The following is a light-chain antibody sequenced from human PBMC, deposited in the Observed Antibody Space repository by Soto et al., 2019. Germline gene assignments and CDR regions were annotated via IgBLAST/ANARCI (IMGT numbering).Light chain of an antibody. V-gene: IGLV2-14*01. CDR1: NTDVGGYNY. Sequence: QSALTQPASASGSPGQSITVSCTGTNTDVGGYNYVSWYQHRPGKAPRLMIYEVRNRLSGVSNRFSGSKSGNTASLTISGLQSEDEADYYCTSYTPTGALVFGSGTKV. CDR2: EVR. J-gene: IGLJ6*01. CDR3: TSYTPTGALV.